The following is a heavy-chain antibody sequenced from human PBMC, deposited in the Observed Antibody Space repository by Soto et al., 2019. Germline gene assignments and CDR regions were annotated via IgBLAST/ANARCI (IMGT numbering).Heavy chain of an antibody. J-gene: IGHJ4*02. Sequence: ESGGGVVQPGRSLRLSCAASGFTFSSYGMHWVRQAPGKGLEWVAVISYDGSNKYYADSVKGRFTISRDNSKNTLYLQMNSLRAEDTAVYYCAKDRRLQLDYWGQGTLVTVSS. CDR1: GFTFSSYG. V-gene: IGHV3-30*18. D-gene: IGHD1-1*01. CDR2: ISYDGSNK. CDR3: AKDRRLQLDY.